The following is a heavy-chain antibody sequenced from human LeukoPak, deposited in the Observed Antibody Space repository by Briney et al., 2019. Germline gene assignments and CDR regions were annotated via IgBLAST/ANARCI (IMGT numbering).Heavy chain of an antibody. CDR1: GYTFTGYY. Sequence: ASVTVSCKASGYTFTGYYIHWVRQAPGQGLEWMGWINPNSGGTDYAQKFQGRVTMTRDTSISTAYMELSRLKSDDTAVYYCARTDTIYSYQYGMDVWGQGTTVTVSS. D-gene: IGHD5-24*01. CDR3: ARTDTIYSYQYGMDV. V-gene: IGHV1-2*02. CDR2: INPNSGGT. J-gene: IGHJ6*02.